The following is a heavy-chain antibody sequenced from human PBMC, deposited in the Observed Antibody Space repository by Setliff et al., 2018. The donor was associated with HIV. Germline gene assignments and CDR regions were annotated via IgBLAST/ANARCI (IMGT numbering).Heavy chain of an antibody. J-gene: IGHJ4*02. D-gene: IGHD7-27*01. CDR3: ARQLSNSLDY. V-gene: IGHV1-2*02. Sequence: ASVKVSCKASGYSFTDYFMHWVRQAPGQGLEWMGWISPNNGDKNIPQSFQGRVTMTRDTSINAAYMELSGLRSDDTAMYYCARQLSNSLDYWGQGTLVTVSS. CDR2: ISPNNGDK. CDR1: GYSFTDYF.